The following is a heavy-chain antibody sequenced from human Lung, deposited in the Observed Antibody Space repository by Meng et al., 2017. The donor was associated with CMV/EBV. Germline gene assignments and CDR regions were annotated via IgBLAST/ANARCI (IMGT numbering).Heavy chain of an antibody. Sequence: SCAASGFTFSSYSMNWVRQAPGKGLEWVSSISSSSYIYYADSVKGRFTISRDNAKNSLYLQMNSLRAEDTAVYYCARVGPFDFWSGYSGPDSYNWFDPWGQGTXVTGSS. J-gene: IGHJ5*02. CDR2: ISSSSYI. D-gene: IGHD3-3*01. V-gene: IGHV3-21*01. CDR3: ARVGPFDFWSGYSGPDSYNWFDP. CDR1: GFTFSSYS.